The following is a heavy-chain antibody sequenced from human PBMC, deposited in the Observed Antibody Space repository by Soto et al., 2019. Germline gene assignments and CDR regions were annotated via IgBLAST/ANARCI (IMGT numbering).Heavy chain of an antibody. V-gene: IGHV4-34*01. J-gene: IGHJ4*02. CDR2: INHSGST. Sequence: PSETLSLTCAVYGGSFSGYYWSWIRQPPGKGLEWIGEINHSGSTNYNPSLKSRVTISVDTSKNQFPLKLSSVTAADTAVYYCARGPYYDILTGYYRGRFDYWGQGTLVTVSS. CDR3: ARGPYYDILTGYYRGRFDY. CDR1: GGSFSGYY. D-gene: IGHD3-9*01.